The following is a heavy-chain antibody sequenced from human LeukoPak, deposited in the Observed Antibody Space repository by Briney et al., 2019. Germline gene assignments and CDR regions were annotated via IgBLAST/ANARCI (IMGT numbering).Heavy chain of an antibody. Sequence: GGSLSLSCAASGFSFSSSWMSWVRQAPGKGLEWVANIKPDGTEKYYVDSVKGRFTISRDNAKKSLYLQMNSLRAEDTALYYCARDTVGATDYWGQGTLVTVSS. CDR3: ARDTVGATDY. V-gene: IGHV3-7*01. CDR2: IKPDGTEK. D-gene: IGHD1-26*01. J-gene: IGHJ4*02. CDR1: GFSFSSSW.